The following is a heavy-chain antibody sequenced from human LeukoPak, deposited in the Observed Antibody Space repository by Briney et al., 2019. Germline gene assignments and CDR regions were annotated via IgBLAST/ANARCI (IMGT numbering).Heavy chain of an antibody. CDR1: GGSISSYY. J-gene: IGHJ4*02. Sequence: SETLSLTCTVSGGSISSYYWSWIRRPPGKGLEWIGYIYYSGSTNYNPSLKSRVTISVDTSKNQFPLKLSSVTAADTAVYYCARTSPGVWSGYHKAYYFDYWGQGTLVTVSS. CDR3: ARTSPGVWSGYHKAYYFDY. V-gene: IGHV4-59*01. D-gene: IGHD3-3*01. CDR2: IYYSGST.